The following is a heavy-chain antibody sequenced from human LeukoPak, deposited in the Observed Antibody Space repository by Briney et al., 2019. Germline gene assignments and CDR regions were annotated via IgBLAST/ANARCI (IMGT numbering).Heavy chain of an antibody. J-gene: IGHJ4*02. CDR2: ISTSSIYI. CDR3: ARGGSYSLNGIYFDY. CDR1: GFTFSRYN. Sequence: GGSLRLSCAASGFTFSRYNMNWVRQAPGKGLEWVSCISTSSIYIYNADSVKGRFTISRDNAKNSLYLQMNSLRAEDTAVYYCARGGSYSLNGIYFDYWGQGTLVTVSS. V-gene: IGHV3-21*01. D-gene: IGHD1-26*01.